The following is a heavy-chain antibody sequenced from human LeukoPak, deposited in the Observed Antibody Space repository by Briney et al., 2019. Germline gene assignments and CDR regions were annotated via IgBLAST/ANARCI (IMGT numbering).Heavy chain of an antibody. D-gene: IGHD3-10*01. CDR2: INGDGSET. J-gene: IGHJ4*02. V-gene: IGHV3-7*01. CDR1: GLLFSDSW. CDR3: FRDGGYWKFDY. Sequence: GGSLRLSCAASGLLFSDSWMDWVRQAPGKGLEWVASINGDGSETAYVDSVRGRFTVSRDNAKKSLYLQMSSLRAEDAGVYYCFRDGGYWKFDYWGQGDLVTVSS.